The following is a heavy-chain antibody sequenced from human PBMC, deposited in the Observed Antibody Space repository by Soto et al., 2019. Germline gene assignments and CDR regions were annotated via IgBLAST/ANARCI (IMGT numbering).Heavy chain of an antibody. D-gene: IGHD2-8*02. Sequence: GGSLRLSCSTSGFTFSTYAMNWVRQAPGKGLEWVSALSGSGGTTYYADSVRGRFTISRDNSKNTLFLQMSSLRAEDTALYYCAKATATGGGAFDICGQGTMVTVSS. CDR1: GFTFSTYA. CDR2: LSGSGGTT. V-gene: IGHV3-23*01. CDR3: AKATATGGGAFDI. J-gene: IGHJ3*02.